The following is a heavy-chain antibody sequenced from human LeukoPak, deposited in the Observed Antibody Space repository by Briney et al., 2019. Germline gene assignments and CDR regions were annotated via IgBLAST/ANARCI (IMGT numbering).Heavy chain of an antibody. D-gene: IGHD2-2*01. CDR1: GFTFSSNY. CDR2: ISGSGGST. J-gene: IGHJ4*02. Sequence: PGGSLRLSCAASGFTFSSNYMSWVRQAPGKGLEWVSAISGSGGSTYYADSVKGRFTISRDNSKNTLYLQMNSLRAEDTAVYYCAKVLGYCSSTSCYGGFDYWGQGTLVTVSS. CDR3: AKVLGYCSSTSCYGGFDY. V-gene: IGHV3-23*01.